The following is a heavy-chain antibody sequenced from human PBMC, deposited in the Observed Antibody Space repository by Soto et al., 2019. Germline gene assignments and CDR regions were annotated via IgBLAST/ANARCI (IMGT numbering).Heavy chain of an antibody. V-gene: IGHV1-58*01. J-gene: IGHJ6*02. D-gene: IGHD3-22*01. CDR2: IVVGSGNT. CDR3: AAARHSSGYPDPYYYGMDV. Sequence: ASVKVSCKASGFTFTSSAVQWVRQARGQRLEWIGWIVVGSGNTNYAQKFQERVTITRDMSISTAYMELSSLRSEDTAVYYCAAARHSSGYPDPYYYGMDVWGQGTTVTVSS. CDR1: GFTFTSSA.